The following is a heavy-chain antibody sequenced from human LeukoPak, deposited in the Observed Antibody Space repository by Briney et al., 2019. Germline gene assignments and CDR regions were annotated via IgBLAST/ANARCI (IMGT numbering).Heavy chain of an antibody. V-gene: IGHV1-8*01. CDR3: ARDDIAVAGPDAFDI. CDR1: GFTFTSHD. CDR2: MNPNSGNT. D-gene: IGHD6-19*01. J-gene: IGHJ3*02. Sequence: ASVKVSCKASGFTFTSHDYNWVRQATGQGLEWMGWMNPNSGNTGYAQEFQGRVTMTRDTSISTAYMELSSLSSEDTAVYYCARDDIAVAGPDAFDIWGQGTMVTVSS.